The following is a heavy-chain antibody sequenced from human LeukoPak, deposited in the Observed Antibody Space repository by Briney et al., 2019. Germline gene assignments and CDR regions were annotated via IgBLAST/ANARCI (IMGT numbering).Heavy chain of an antibody. D-gene: IGHD6-19*01. CDR3: ARDGVAWAVAGRGAFDI. CDR1: GGSISSSSYY. CDR2: IYYSGST. V-gene: IGHV4-39*07. Sequence: SETLSLTCTVSGGSISSSSYYWGGIRQPPGKGLEWIGSIYYSGSTYYNPSLKSRVTISVDTSKNQCSLKLSSVTAADTAVYYCARDGVAWAVAGRGAFDIWGQGTMVTVSS. J-gene: IGHJ3*02.